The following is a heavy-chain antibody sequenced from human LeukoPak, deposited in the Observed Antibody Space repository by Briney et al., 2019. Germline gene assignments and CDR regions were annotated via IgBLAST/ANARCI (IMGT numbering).Heavy chain of an antibody. CDR2: IYHSGST. Sequence: SETLSLTCTVSGYSISSGYYWGWIRRPPGKGLEWIGSIYHSGSTYYNPSLKSRVTISVDTSKNQFSLKLSSVTAADTAVYYCARGAKGWYYYMDVWGKGTTVTVSS. CDR1: GYSISSGYY. J-gene: IGHJ6*03. V-gene: IGHV4-38-2*02. D-gene: IGHD2-15*01. CDR3: ARGAKGWYYYMDV.